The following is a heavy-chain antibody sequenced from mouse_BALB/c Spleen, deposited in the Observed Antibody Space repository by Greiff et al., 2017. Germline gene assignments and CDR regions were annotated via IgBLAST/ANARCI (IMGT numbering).Heavy chain of an antibody. CDR2: ISTYYGDA. V-gene: IGHV1S137*01. J-gene: IGHJ4*01. D-gene: IGHD2-4*01. Sequence: QVQLQQSGAELVRPGVSVKISCKGSGYTFTDYAMHWVKQSHAKSLEWIGVISTYYGDASYNQKFKGKATMTVDKSSSTAYMELARLTSEDSAIYYCARSTMITTAYAMDYWGQGTSVTVSS. CDR3: ARSTMITTAYAMDY. CDR1: GYTFTDYA.